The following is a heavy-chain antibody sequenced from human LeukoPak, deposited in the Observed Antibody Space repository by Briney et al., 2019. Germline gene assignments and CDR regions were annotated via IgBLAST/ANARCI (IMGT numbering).Heavy chain of an antibody. CDR1: GFTFSSYA. V-gene: IGHV3-23*01. CDR3: AKDGGATLGYYGMDV. CDR2: ISGSGGST. Sequence: PGGSLRLSCAASGFTFSSYAMSWVRQAPGKGLEWVSAISGSGGSTYYADSVKGWFTISRDNSKNTLYLQMNSLRAEDTAVYYCAKDGGATLGYYGMDVWGQGTTVTVSS. J-gene: IGHJ6*02. D-gene: IGHD5-24*01.